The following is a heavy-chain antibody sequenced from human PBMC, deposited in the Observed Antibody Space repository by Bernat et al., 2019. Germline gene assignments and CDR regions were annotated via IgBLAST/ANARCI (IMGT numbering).Heavy chain of an antibody. Sequence: EVQLVETGGGLIQPGGSLRLSCAASGFSVSSSYMSWVRQAPGKGLEWVSIIYSGGNTYYAESGRGRFTISRDNSKNTLYLQMNNLRADDTAVYYCARERATVYDAFDIWGQGTIVTVSS. J-gene: IGHJ3*02. CDR1: GFSVSSSY. CDR3: ARERATVYDAFDI. V-gene: IGHV3-53*02. CDR2: IYSGGNT. D-gene: IGHD4-17*01.